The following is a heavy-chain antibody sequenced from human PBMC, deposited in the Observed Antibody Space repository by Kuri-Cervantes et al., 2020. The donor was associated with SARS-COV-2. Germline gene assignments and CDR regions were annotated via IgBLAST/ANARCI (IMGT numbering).Heavy chain of an antibody. Sequence: SLKISCAASGFTFSSYGMHLVRQAPGKGLEWVAVISYDGSNKHYADSVKGRFTISRDNSKNTLYLQMNSLRAEDTAVYYCARVRALCGGDCYSANDAFDIWGQGTMVTVSS. CDR2: ISYDGSNK. J-gene: IGHJ3*02. CDR3: ARVRALCGGDCYSANDAFDI. D-gene: IGHD2-21*02. V-gene: IGHV3-30*03. CDR1: GFTFSSYG.